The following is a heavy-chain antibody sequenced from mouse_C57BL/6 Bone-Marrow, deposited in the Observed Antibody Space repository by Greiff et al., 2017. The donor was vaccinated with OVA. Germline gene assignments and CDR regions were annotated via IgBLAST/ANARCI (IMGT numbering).Heavy chain of an antibody. Sequence: ESGGDLVKPGGSLKLSCAASGFTFSSYGMSWVRQTPDKRLEWVATISSGGSYTYYPDSVKGRFTISRDNAKNTLYLQMSSLKSEDTAMYYCARHRYGSSYAMDYWGQGTSVTVSS. J-gene: IGHJ4*01. V-gene: IGHV5-6*01. D-gene: IGHD1-1*01. CDR1: GFTFSSYG. CDR3: ARHRYGSSYAMDY. CDR2: ISSGGSYT.